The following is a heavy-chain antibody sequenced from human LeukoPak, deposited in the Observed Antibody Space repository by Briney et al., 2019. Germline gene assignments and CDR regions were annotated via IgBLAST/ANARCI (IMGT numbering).Heavy chain of an antibody. D-gene: IGHD6-19*01. V-gene: IGHV3-30*02. J-gene: IGHJ6*03. CDR2: IRYDGSNK. CDR1: GFTFSSYG. CDR3: ATSLSGWGSYHDMDV. Sequence: GGSLRLSCAASGFTFSSYGMHWVRQAPGKGLEWVAFIRYDGSNKYYADSVKGRFTISRDNSKNTLYLQMNSLRAEDTAVYYCATSLSGWGSYHDMDVWGKGTMVTISS.